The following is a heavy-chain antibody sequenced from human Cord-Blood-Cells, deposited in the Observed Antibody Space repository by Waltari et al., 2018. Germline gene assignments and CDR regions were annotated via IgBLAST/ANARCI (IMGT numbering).Heavy chain of an antibody. CDR2: IIPIFGTA. J-gene: IGHJ6*02. CDR1: GGTFSSYA. V-gene: IGHV1-69*01. D-gene: IGHD4-17*01. CDR3: ARGGSTVTPRYYYYYGMDV. Sequence: QVQLVQSGAEVKKPGSSVKVSCKASGGTFSSYAISWVRQAPGQGLEWMGGIIPIFGTANYEQKFQGRVTITADESTSTAYMELSSLRSEDTAVYYCARGGSTVTPRYYYYYGMDVWGQGTTVTVSS.